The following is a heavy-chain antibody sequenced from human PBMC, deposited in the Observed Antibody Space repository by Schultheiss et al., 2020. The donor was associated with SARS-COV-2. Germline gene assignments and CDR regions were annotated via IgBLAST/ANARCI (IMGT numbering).Heavy chain of an antibody. CDR2: IYYSGST. Sequence: SETLSLTCTVSGGSISSYYWSWIRQPPGKGLEWIGYIYYSGSTNYNPSLKSRVTMSVDTSKNQCSMKLSYVTAADTAVYYCARIGIQLWLRPFDDAFDIWGQGTMVTVSS. CDR3: ARIGIQLWLRPFDDAFDI. J-gene: IGHJ3*02. CDR1: GGSISSYY. D-gene: IGHD5-18*01. V-gene: IGHV4-59*08.